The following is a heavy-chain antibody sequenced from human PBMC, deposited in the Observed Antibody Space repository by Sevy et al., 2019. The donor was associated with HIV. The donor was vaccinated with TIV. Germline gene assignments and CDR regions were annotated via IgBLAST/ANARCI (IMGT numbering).Heavy chain of an antibody. CDR1: GFTFSSYW. J-gene: IGHJ4*02. Sequence: GGSLRLSCAASGFTFSSYWMSWVRQAPGKGLEWVANIKQDGSEKYYVDSVKGRFTISRDNAKNSLYLQMNSLRAEDTAVYYCARAGTYCYDSSGYYHARPYYFDYWGQGTLVTVSS. V-gene: IGHV3-7*01. D-gene: IGHD3-22*01. CDR2: IKQDGSEK. CDR3: ARAGTYCYDSSGYYHARPYYFDY.